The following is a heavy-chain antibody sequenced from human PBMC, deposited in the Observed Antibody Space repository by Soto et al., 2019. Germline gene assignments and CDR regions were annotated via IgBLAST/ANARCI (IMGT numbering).Heavy chain of an antibody. CDR3: ARSSHKESWFDP. D-gene: IGHD6-13*01. J-gene: IGHJ5*02. CDR2: IYSSGSA. Sequence: ETLSLTCTVSGGSVSNFYWNWIRQPAGKGLEWIGRIYSSGSASYNPSLRSRVTMTVDTSKNQFSLKVNSVTAADTAVYYCARSSHKESWFDPWGQGTLVTVSS. V-gene: IGHV4-4*07. CDR1: GGSVSNFY.